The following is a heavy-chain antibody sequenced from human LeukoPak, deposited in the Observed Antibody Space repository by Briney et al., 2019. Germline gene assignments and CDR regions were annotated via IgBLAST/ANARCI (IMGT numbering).Heavy chain of an antibody. V-gene: IGHV3-23*01. Sequence: GGSLRLSCAASGFTFSNYGMNWVRQAPGRGLEWVSGISGRGGSTYYADSVKGRFTISRDNSKYTLYLQVNSLRAEDTAIYYCAKKRVLVVPAADFDYWGQGTLVTVSS. CDR2: ISGRGGST. D-gene: IGHD2-2*01. CDR3: AKKRVLVVPAADFDY. J-gene: IGHJ4*02. CDR1: GFTFSNYG.